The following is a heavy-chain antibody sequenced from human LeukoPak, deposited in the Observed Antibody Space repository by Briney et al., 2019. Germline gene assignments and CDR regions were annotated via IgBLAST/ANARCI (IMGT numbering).Heavy chain of an antibody. V-gene: IGHV4-39*07. J-gene: IGHJ4*02. D-gene: IGHD6-19*01. Sequence: SETLSLTCTVSGGSISSSSYYWGWIRQPPGKGLEWIGSIYYSGSTYYHPSLKSRVTISVDTSKNQFSLKLSSVTAADTAVYYCARRVAVAGTGPYFDYWGQGTLVTVSS. CDR1: GGSISSSSYY. CDR3: ARRVAVAGTGPYFDY. CDR2: IYYSGST.